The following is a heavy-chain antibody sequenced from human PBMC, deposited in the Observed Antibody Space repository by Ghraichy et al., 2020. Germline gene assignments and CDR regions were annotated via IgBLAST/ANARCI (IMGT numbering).Heavy chain of an antibody. Sequence: ASVKVSCKASGYTFTGYYMHWVRQAPGQGLEWMGWINPNSGGTNYAQKFQGRVTMTRDTSISTAYMELSRLRSDDTAVYYCARDGYSGYDSSWFDPWGQGTLVTVSS. CDR1: GYTFTGYY. D-gene: IGHD5-12*01. CDR3: ARDGYSGYDSSWFDP. CDR2: INPNSGGT. J-gene: IGHJ5*02. V-gene: IGHV1-2*02.